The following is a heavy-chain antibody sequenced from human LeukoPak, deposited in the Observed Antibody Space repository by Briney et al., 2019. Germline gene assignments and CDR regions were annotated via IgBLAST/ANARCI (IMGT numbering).Heavy chain of an antibody. V-gene: IGHV4-34*01. CDR2: IYYSGST. J-gene: IGHJ3*02. CDR3: ARVWELSDAFDI. D-gene: IGHD1-26*01. Sequence: SETLSLTCAVYGWSFSGYYWSWIRQPPGKGLEWIGSIYYSGSTPYNPSLKSRVTISVDTSKNQFSLKLSSVTAVDAAVYYCARVWELSDAFDIWGQGTMVTVSS. CDR1: GWSFSGYY.